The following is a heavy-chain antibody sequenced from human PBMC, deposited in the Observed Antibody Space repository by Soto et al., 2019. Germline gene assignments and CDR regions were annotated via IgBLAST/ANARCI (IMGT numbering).Heavy chain of an antibody. CDR3: ARGTPFVENFGVVTNVLDYYCGMDV. Sequence: ASVKVSCQTSGYTFTGYDMHWVRPAPGQGLELMGWINPNSGDTNYAQKFQGWVTMTRDTSISTAYMELSRLRSDDTAGYCCARGTPFVENFGVVTNVLDYYCGMDVWGQETTITVSS. CDR1: GYTFTGYD. CDR2: INPNSGDT. D-gene: IGHD3-3*01. V-gene: IGHV1-2*04. J-gene: IGHJ6*02.